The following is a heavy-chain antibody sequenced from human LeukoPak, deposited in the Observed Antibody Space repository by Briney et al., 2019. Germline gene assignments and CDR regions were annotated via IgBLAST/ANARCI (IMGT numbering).Heavy chain of an antibody. V-gene: IGHV3-21*01. CDR1: GFTFSSYS. J-gene: IGHJ4*02. CDR2: ISSSSSYI. Sequence: GGSLRLSCAASGFTFSSYSMNWVRQAPGKGLEWVSSISSSSSYIYYADSVKARFTISRDNAKNSLSLQMNSLRAEDTAVYYCVRDGGVSGYDLLDYWGQGTLVTVSS. CDR3: VRDGGVSGYDLLDY. D-gene: IGHD5-12*01.